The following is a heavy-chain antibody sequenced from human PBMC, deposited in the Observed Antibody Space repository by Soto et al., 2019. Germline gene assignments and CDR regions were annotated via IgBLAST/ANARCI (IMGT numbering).Heavy chain of an antibody. CDR1: GYTFTIYW. Sequence: GESLKISCQVSGYTFTIYWIGWVRQMPGKGLEWMGIIYPSDSDTRYSPSFQGQVTISADQSINTAYLQWDSLKASDTAIYCCARPANTVADHFDLWGQGTPVTVSS. V-gene: IGHV5-51*01. J-gene: IGHJ4*02. CDR3: ARPANTVADHFDL. CDR2: IYPSDSDT. D-gene: IGHD4-17*01.